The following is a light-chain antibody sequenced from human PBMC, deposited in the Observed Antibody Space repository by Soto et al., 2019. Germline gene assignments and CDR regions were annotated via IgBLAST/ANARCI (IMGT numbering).Light chain of an antibody. CDR1: SSNIGNNY. J-gene: IGLJ3*02. CDR2: ENN. CDR3: GTWDSSLSAGWV. Sequence: QSVLTQPPSVSAAPGQKVTISCSGSSSNIGNNYVSWYQQLPGTAPKLLIYENNKRPSGIPDRCSGSKSGTSATLGITGLQTGDEADYYCGTWDSSLSAGWVFGGGTKLTVL. V-gene: IGLV1-51*02.